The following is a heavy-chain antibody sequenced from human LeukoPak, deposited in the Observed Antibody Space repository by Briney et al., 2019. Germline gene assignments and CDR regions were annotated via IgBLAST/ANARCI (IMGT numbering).Heavy chain of an antibody. V-gene: IGHV4-59*01. J-gene: IGHJ4*02. CDR2: IYYSGST. Sequence: PSETLSLTCTVSGGSISSYYWSWIRQPPGEGLEWIGYIYYSGSTNYNPSLKSRVTISVDTSKNQFSLKLSSVTAADTAVYYCARYSYGLGYWGQGTLVTVSS. D-gene: IGHD5-18*01. CDR1: GGSISSYY. CDR3: ARYSYGLGY.